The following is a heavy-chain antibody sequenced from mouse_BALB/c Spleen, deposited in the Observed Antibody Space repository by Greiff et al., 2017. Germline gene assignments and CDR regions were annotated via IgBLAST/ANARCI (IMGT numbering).Heavy chain of an antibody. J-gene: IGHJ3*01. V-gene: IGHV5-12-1*01. Sequence: EVQVVESGGGLVKPGGSLKLSCAASGFAFSSYDMSWVRQTPEKRLEWVAYISSGGGSTYYPDTVKGRFTISRDNAKNTLYLQMSSLKSEDTAMYYCASQTARATGGFAYWGQGTLVTVSA. D-gene: IGHD3-2*01. CDR3: ASQTARATGGFAY. CDR1: GFAFSSYD. CDR2: ISSGGGST.